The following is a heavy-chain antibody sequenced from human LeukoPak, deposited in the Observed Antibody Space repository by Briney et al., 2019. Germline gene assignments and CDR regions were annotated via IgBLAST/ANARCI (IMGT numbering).Heavy chain of an antibody. CDR3: ARDRGLSGYDLCDY. V-gene: IGHV3-7*01. Sequence: GGSLRLSCAAATFTFSNYWMNWVRQAPGKGLEWVATIKHDGSEKHYVDSVGGRFTISRDNAMNSLYLQMNSLRAEDTAVYYCARDRGLSGYDLCDYWGQGTLVTVSS. D-gene: IGHD5-12*01. CDR1: TFTFSNYW. CDR2: IKHDGSEK. J-gene: IGHJ4*02.